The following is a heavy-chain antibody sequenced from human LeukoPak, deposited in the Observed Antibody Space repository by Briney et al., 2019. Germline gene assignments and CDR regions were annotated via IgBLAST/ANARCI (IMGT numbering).Heavy chain of an antibody. CDR3: AREYSQSYTPLSP. CDR2: IDRSTGT. Sequence: ASVKVSCKASGYTFSDYYMHWVRQAPGQGPEWMGWIDRSTGTKYAQKFQGRVTMTRDTSISTAYMELNRLTSDDTAVYFCAREYSQSYTPLSPWGQGTLVTVSS. J-gene: IGHJ5*02. CDR1: GYTFSDYY. V-gene: IGHV1-2*02. D-gene: IGHD3-10*01.